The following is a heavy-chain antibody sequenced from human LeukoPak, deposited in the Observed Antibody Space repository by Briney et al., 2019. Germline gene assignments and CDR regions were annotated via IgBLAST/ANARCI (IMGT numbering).Heavy chain of an antibody. Sequence: ASVKVSCTASGYTFTSYGISWVRQAPGQGLEWMGWISAYNGNTNYAQKLQGRVTMTTDTSTSTAYMELRSLRSDDTAVYYCARSPDYGNDGYFDYWGQGTLVTVSS. CDR3: ARSPDYGNDGYFDY. D-gene: IGHD4-11*01. V-gene: IGHV1-18*01. CDR2: ISAYNGNT. J-gene: IGHJ4*02. CDR1: GYTFTSYG.